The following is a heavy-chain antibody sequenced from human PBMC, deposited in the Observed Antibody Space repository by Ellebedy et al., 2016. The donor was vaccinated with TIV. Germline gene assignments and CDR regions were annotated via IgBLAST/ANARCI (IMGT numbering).Heavy chain of an antibody. D-gene: IGHD1-14*01. CDR3: AKGRSGTYIHHAFDY. CDR1: GFTFSSYA. V-gene: IGHV3-23*01. Sequence: GESLKISCAASGFTFSSYAMCWVRQAPGKGLEWVSTISGSGTRTYYADSVTGRFTISRDNSRNTLYLQMNSLRADDTAIYYCAKGRSGTYIHHAFDYWGQGTLVTGSS. CDR2: ISGSGTRT. J-gene: IGHJ4*02.